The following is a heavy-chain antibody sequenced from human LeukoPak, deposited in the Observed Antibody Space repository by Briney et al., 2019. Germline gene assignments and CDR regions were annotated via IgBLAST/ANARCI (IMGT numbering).Heavy chain of an antibody. CDR2: INAVDANT. J-gene: IGHJ4*02. V-gene: IGHV3-23*01. CDR3: AKQFLGTN. D-gene: IGHD1-1*01. Sequence: PGGSLRLSCAASGFFFSIYAMTWVRQAPGKGLEWVSTINAVDANTYYADSVKGRFTVSRDNSKNTLYLQMNSLRAEDTAVYYCAKQFLGTNWGQGTLVTVSS. CDR1: GFFFSIYA.